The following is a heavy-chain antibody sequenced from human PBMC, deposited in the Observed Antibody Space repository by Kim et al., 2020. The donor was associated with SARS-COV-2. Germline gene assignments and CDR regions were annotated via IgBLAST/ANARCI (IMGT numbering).Heavy chain of an antibody. D-gene: IGHD6-19*01. CDR2: IYYSVST. CDR3: ARGWSTDAIDI. J-gene: IGHJ3*02. Sequence: SETLSLTCTVSGGSISSYYWSWIRQPPGKGLEWIGYIYYSVSTNYNPSPKSRVTISVDTSKNQFSLKLSSVTAADTAVYYCARGWSTDAIDIWGQGTMVT. CDR1: GGSISSYY. V-gene: IGHV4-59*08.